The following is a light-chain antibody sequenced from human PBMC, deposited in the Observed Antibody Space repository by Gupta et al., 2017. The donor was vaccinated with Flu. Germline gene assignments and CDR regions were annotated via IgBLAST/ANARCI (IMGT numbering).Light chain of an antibody. V-gene: IGLV6-57*02. CDR3: QAYDSSIWV. Sequence: FMLTQPHSVSESPGKTVTLSCTSSSGSIASNYVQWYQQRPGSAPSTLIYEDNQSPTGVPDRFSASTDGSSTAASLTIAGRKTEDEDYYYLQAYDSSIWVFGGGIKLTVL. CDR1: SGSIASNY. CDR2: EDN. J-gene: IGLJ3*02.